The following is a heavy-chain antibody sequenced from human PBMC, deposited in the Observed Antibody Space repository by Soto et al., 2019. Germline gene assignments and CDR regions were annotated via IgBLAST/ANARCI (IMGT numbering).Heavy chain of an antibody. CDR1: GGTFGNHA. CDR2: IIPVLGVG. D-gene: IGHD5-18*01. CDR3: AREAGYSYGYVFDY. J-gene: IGHJ4*02. Sequence: QAHLVQSGAEVKKPGSSVKVSCTASGGTFGNHAISWVRQVPGQGLEWMGGIIPVLGVGDNAQKFQGRVTITADTSTNTAYMELSSLRSEDTAHYYCAREAGYSYGYVFDYWGQGTLVIVSS. V-gene: IGHV1-69*09.